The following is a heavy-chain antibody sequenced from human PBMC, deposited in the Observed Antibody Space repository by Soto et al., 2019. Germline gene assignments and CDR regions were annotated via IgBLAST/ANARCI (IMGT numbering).Heavy chain of an antibody. J-gene: IGHJ6*02. CDR1: GYDFTTYW. V-gene: IGHV5-51*01. CDR3: ARKGYCTSSRWSYGMDV. D-gene: IGHD2-2*01. Sequence: GESLKISCKGFGYDFTTYWIGWVRQMPGRGLEWMGIIYPGDSDTRYSPSFQGQVTISADKSISTAYLQWSSLKASDTAMYYCARKGYCTSSRWSYGMDVWCQGTTLTVSS. CDR2: IYPGDSDT.